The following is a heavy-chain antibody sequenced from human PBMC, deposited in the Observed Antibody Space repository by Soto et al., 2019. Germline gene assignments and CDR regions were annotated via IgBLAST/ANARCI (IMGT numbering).Heavy chain of an antibody. CDR1: GYTFTGYY. J-gene: IGHJ4*02. D-gene: IGHD5-12*01. Sequence: GASVKVSCKASGYTFTGYYMHWVRQAPGQGLEWMGWINPNSGGTNYAQKFQGWVTMTRDTSISTAYMELSRLRSDDTAVYYCARDSSGYDLVFFDYWGQGTLVTVSS. CDR3: ARDSSGYDLVFFDY. V-gene: IGHV1-2*04. CDR2: INPNSGGT.